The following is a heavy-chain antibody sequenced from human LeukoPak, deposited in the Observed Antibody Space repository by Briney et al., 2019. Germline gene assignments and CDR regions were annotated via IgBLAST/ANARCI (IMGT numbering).Heavy chain of an antibody. CDR2: ISYDGSNK. CDR1: GFTFSTYG. J-gene: IGHJ4*02. Sequence: GGSLRLSCAASGFTFSTYGMHWVRQAPGKGLEWVALISYDGSNKYYGDSVKGRFTISRDNSKNTLYLQMNRLRTEDTAVFYCVKDHYGGNSPLLDSWGQGTLVTVSS. V-gene: IGHV3-30*18. CDR3: VKDHYGGNSPLLDS. D-gene: IGHD4-23*01.